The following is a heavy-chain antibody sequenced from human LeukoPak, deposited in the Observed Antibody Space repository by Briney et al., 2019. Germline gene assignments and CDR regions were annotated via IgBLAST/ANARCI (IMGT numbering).Heavy chain of an antibody. CDR1: GFTLSSYT. D-gene: IGHD6-19*01. Sequence: GGSLRLSCTASGFTLSSYTFNWVRQAPGKGLEWVASITSTSTYIYYADSVQGRFAVSRDNAKNSLYLQMNSLRAEDTAVFYCVRGGPNNSGLDYWGQGTLVTVSS. J-gene: IGHJ4*02. V-gene: IGHV3-21*01. CDR2: ITSTSTYI. CDR3: VRGGPNNSGLDY.